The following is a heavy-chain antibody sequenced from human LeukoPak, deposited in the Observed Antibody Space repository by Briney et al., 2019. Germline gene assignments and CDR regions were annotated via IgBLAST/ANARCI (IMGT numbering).Heavy chain of an antibody. D-gene: IGHD3-3*01. CDR3: AGKVGYYDFWSGYYNPYYFDY. CDR2: IYYSGST. V-gene: IGHV4-39*01. Sequence: SETLSLTFTVSGGSISSSSYYWGWIRQPPGKGLEWIGSIYYSGSTYYNPSLKSRVTISVDTSKNQFSLKLSSVTAADTAVYYCAGKVGYYDFWSGYYNPYYFDYWGQGTLVTVSS. CDR1: GGSISSSSYY. J-gene: IGHJ4*02.